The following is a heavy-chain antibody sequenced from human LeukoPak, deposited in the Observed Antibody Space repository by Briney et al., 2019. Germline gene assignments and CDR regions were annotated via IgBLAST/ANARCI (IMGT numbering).Heavy chain of an antibody. CDR2: ISAYNGNT. Sequence: GASVKVSCKASGYTFTSYGISWVRQAPGQGLEWMGWISAYNGNTNYAQKLQGRVTMTRNTSISTAYMELSSLRSEDTAVYYCARGLAVAGRDDYWGQGTLVTVSS. D-gene: IGHD6-19*01. CDR1: GYTFTSYG. J-gene: IGHJ4*02. V-gene: IGHV1-18*01. CDR3: ARGLAVAGRDDY.